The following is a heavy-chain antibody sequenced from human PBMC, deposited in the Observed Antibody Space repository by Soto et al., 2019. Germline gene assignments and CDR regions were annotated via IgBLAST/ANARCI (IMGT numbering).Heavy chain of an antibody. J-gene: IGHJ6*03. V-gene: IGHV3-23*01. Sequence: EVQLLESGGGLVQPGGSLRLSCAASGFTFSSYAISWVRQAPGKGLEWVSAISGSGGSTYYADSVKGRFTISRDNSKNTLYLQMNSLRAEDTAVYYCAKESGAAAGTYYYYYMDVWGNGTTVTVSS. CDR3: AKESGAAAGTYYYYYMDV. CDR2: ISGSGGST. CDR1: GFTFSSYA. D-gene: IGHD6-13*01.